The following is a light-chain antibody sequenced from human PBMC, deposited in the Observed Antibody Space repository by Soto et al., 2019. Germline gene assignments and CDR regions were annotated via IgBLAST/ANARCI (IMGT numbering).Light chain of an antibody. CDR3: QKHNTYPLT. CDR2: DAS. V-gene: IGKV1-5*01. CDR1: QSISSW. Sequence: DIQMTQSPSTLSASVGDRVTITCRASQSISSWLAWYQQKPGKVPKLLIYDASSLQSGVPSRFSGSGSGTEFTLTISSLQPDDIATYFCQKHNTYPLTFGGGTKVEI. J-gene: IGKJ4*01.